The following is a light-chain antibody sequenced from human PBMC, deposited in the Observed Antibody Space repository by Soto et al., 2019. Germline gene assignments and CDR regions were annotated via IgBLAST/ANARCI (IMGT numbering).Light chain of an antibody. J-gene: IGKJ5*01. CDR2: LGS. V-gene: IGKV2-28*01. Sequence: IVMTQSPLPLPVTPGKPASMSCRSSQRLLYNNTFQYLEWYLQKPWQSPQLLIYLGSNLASGVPDRSSGSGSGTDVSLKISRVEAEDVGTDYCRPALQSLTFGQGTRLEI. CDR1: QRLLYNNTFQY. CDR3: RPALQSLT.